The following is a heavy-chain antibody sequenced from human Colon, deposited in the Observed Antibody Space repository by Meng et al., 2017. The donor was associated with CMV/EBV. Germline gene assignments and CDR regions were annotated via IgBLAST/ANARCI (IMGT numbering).Heavy chain of an antibody. J-gene: IGHJ4*02. CDR2: ISGGGANT. Sequence: GESLEISCASSGFPFSTYAMSWVRQAPGKGLEWVSGISGGGANTYYADSVKGRFTISRDNSKNTVYLQMSGLRDDDTAMDYGANSHVSRFLEWLWHDWGQGTLVTVSS. V-gene: IGHV3-23*01. CDR1: GFPFSTYA. CDR3: ANSHVSRFLEWLWHD. D-gene: IGHD3-3*01.